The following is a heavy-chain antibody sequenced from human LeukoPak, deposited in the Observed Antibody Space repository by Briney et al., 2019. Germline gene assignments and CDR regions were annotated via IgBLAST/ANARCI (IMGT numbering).Heavy chain of an antibody. D-gene: IGHD3-10*01. J-gene: IGHJ3*02. Sequence: GGSLRLSCAASGFTFDDYGMSWFRQAPGKGLEWVSGINWNGGSTGYADSVKGRFTISRDNAKNSLYLQMNSLRAEDTALYYCAREVVRGVIKGAFDIWGQGTMVTVSS. CDR3: AREVVRGVIKGAFDI. CDR1: GFTFDDYG. V-gene: IGHV3-20*04. CDR2: INWNGGST.